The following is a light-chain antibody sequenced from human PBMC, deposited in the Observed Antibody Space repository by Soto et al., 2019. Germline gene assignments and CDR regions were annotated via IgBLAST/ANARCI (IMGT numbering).Light chain of an antibody. CDR3: CSYTGGTTVYV. Sequence: QSVLTEPASVSPTSGQSNTVSCTGSRSDVRNNNLNYQYQQSPVEASKLLIYDHSKTPSGVSNPFSGSMSGDTTSLTIFGLPAENEVDYYCCSYTGGTTVYVSGTGTKVTV. CDR1: RSDVRNNNL. V-gene: IGLV2-23*01. J-gene: IGLJ1*01. CDR2: DHS.